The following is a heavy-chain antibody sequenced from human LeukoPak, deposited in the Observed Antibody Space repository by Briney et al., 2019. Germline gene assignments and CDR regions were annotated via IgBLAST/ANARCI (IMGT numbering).Heavy chain of an antibody. D-gene: IGHD4-17*01. CDR3: ARHGSHDYGDYFDY. CDR2: IYYSGST. V-gene: IGHV4-59*08. J-gene: IGHJ4*02. Sequence: SETLSLTCTVSGGSISSYYWIWIRQPPGKGLEWIWYIYYSGSTNYNPSLKSRVTMSVDTSKNQFSLKLSSVTAADTAVYFCARHGSHDYGDYFDYWGQGTLVTVSS. CDR1: GGSISSYY.